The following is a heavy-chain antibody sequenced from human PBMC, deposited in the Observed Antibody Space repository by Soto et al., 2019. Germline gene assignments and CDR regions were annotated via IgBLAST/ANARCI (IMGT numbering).Heavy chain of an antibody. Sequence: EVQLVESGGGLVQPGGSLRLSCAASGFTFSYYEMNWVRQAPGKGLEWISYITSSGDRAKYADSVKGRFTISRDNAKNSLYLQMTSLSAEDTDLYYCARDIFDNWGQGILVTVSS. CDR3: ARDIFDN. J-gene: IGHJ4*02. V-gene: IGHV3-48*03. CDR1: GFTFSYYE. CDR2: ITSSGDRA.